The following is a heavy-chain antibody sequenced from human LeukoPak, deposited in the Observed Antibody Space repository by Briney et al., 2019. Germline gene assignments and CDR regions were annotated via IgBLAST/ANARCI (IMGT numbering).Heavy chain of an antibody. V-gene: IGHV1-24*01. CDR2: VDPQDGET. D-gene: IGHD6-19*01. J-gene: IGHJ3*02. Sequence: ASVKVPSKVSGYTLTELSMHCVRQAPGEGLEWMGGVDPQDGETIYAQKFQGRVTITEDTSTDTAYMELSMLRSEDTAVYYCAKRSREAVAGTDDDAFDIWGQGTLVTVSS. CDR1: GYTLTELS. CDR3: AKRSREAVAGTDDDAFDI.